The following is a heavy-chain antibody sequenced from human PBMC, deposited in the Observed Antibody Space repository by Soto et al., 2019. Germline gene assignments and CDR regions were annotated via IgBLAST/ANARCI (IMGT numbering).Heavy chain of an antibody. CDR3: ARDGVLTGTSLCWFDX. J-gene: IGHJ5*02. Sequence: GGSLRLSFAASGFTFSSYAMHWVRQAPGKGLEWVSFISDDGSNKYYADSVKVRFTISRDNANNTLYLQMNSLRAEDTAVYYCARDGVLTGTSLCWFDXWGQGTLVTVSX. D-gene: IGHD1-7*01. CDR2: ISDDGSNK. CDR1: GFTFSSYA. V-gene: IGHV3-30-3*01.